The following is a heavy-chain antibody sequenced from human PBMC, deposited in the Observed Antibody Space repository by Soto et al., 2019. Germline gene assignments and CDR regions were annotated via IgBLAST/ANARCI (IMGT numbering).Heavy chain of an antibody. J-gene: IGHJ6*02. CDR2: IYYSGST. CDR3: ARHSYDSSGYSESWYYGMDV. V-gene: IGHV4-39*01. Sequence: SETLSLTCTVSGGSISSSSYYWGWIRQPPGKGLEWIGSIYYSGSTYYNPSLKSRVTISVDTSKNQFSLKLGSVTAADTAVYYCARHSYDSSGYSESWYYGMDVWGQGTTVTVSS. D-gene: IGHD3-22*01. CDR1: GGSISSSSYY.